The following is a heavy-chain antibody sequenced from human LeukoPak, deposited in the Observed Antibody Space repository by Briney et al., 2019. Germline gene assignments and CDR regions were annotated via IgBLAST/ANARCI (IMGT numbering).Heavy chain of an antibody. CDR1: GGSFSGYY. CDR2: INHSGST. D-gene: IGHD1-26*01. J-gene: IGHJ3*02. CDR3: ARDLRALETRGAFDI. Sequence: SETLSLTCAVYGGSFSGYYWSWIRQPPGKGLEWIGEINHSGSTNYNPSLKSRVTISVDTSKNQFSLKLSSVTAADTAVYYCARDLRALETRGAFDIWGQGTMVTVSS. V-gene: IGHV4-34*01.